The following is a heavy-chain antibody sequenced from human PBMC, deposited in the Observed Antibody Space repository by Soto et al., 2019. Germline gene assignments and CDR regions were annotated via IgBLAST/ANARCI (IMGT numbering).Heavy chain of an antibody. V-gene: IGHV3-64*01. CDR2: VSSNGGST. CDR3: ARDSGRSEGWFDP. J-gene: IGHJ5*02. Sequence: EVQLVESGGGLVQPGGSLRLSCAASGFIFSSYAMHWVRQAPGKGLEYVSAVSSNGGSTYYANSVKGRFTISRDNSKNTLYLQMGSLRAEDMAVYYCARDSGRSEGWFDPWGQGTLVTVSS. D-gene: IGHD1-26*01. CDR1: GFIFSSYA.